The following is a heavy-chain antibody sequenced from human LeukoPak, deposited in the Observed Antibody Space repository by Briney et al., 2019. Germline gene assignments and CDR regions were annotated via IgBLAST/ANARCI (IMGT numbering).Heavy chain of an antibody. D-gene: IGHD6-13*01. CDR2: IFYSGIT. J-gene: IGHJ5*02. Sequence: SETLSLTCTVSGGSISSYYWSWIRQPPGKGLEWIGCIFYSGITNHNPSLKSRVTISVDMSKNQFSLKVSSVTAADTAVYYCAKSSSWYNDCFDPWGQGTLVTVSS. CDR3: AKSSSWYNDCFDP. V-gene: IGHV4-59*01. CDR1: GGSISSYY.